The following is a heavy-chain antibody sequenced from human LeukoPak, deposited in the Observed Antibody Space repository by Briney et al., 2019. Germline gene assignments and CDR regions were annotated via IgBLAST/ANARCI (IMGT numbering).Heavy chain of an antibody. CDR2: IKQDGSEK. Sequence: GGSLRLSCAASGLTFSSYWMSWVRQAPGKGLEWVANIKQDGSEKYYVDSVKGRFTISRDNAKNSLYLQMNSLRAEDTAVYYCARERRYCSGGSCYSSLDYWGQGTLVTVSS. J-gene: IGHJ4*02. V-gene: IGHV3-7*01. CDR3: ARERRYCSGGSCYSSLDY. CDR1: GLTFSSYW. D-gene: IGHD2-15*01.